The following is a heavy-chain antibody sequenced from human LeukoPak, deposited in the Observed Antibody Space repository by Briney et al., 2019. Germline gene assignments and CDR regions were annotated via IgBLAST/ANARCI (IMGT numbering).Heavy chain of an antibody. D-gene: IGHD6-6*01. CDR1: GGSFSGYY. V-gene: IGHV4-34*01. CDR3: ARSGPIAAHDGMDV. CDR2: INHSGST. Sequence: SETLSLTCAVYGGSFSGYYWSWVRQPPGKGLEWIGEINHSGSTNYNPSLKSRVTISVDTSKNQFSLKLSSVTVADTAVYYCARSGPIAAHDGMDVWGQGTTVTVSS. J-gene: IGHJ6*02.